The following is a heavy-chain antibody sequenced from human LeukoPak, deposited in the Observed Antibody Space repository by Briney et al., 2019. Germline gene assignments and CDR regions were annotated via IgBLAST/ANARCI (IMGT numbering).Heavy chain of an antibody. V-gene: IGHV1-46*01. D-gene: IGHD3-10*01. CDR2: INPSGGST. Sequence: VASVKVSCKASGYTFTTYYIHWVRQAPGQGLEWMGIINPSGGSTTYAQKFQGRVTMTRDTSTSTAYMEVRSLRSDDTAVYYCARDEWFGEFFLDYWGQGTLVTVSS. J-gene: IGHJ4*02. CDR1: GYTFTTYY. CDR3: ARDEWFGEFFLDY.